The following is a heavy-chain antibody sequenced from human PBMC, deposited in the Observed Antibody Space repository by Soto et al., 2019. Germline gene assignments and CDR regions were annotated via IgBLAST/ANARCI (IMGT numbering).Heavy chain of an antibody. CDR2: IDWDDDK. Sequence: SGPTLVNPTQTLALTCTFSGFSLSTSEMCVSWIRQPPGKALEWLALIDWDDDKYYSTSLKTRLTISKDTSKNQVVLTMTNMDPVDTATYYRARITYYDTSGYDAFDIWGQGTMVTVSS. CDR3: ARITYYDTSGYDAFDI. J-gene: IGHJ3*02. CDR1: GFSLSTSEMC. V-gene: IGHV2-70*01. D-gene: IGHD3-22*01.